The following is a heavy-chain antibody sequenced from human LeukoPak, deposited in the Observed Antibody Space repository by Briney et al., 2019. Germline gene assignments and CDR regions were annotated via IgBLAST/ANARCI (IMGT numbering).Heavy chain of an antibody. D-gene: IGHD1-1*01. CDR3: AKSPTTRRPLLYFDY. CDR2: ISYDGSNK. CDR1: GFIFSSYG. J-gene: IGHJ4*02. Sequence: GGSLRLSCAASGFIFSSYGMHWVRQAPGKGLEWVAVISYDGSNKYYADSVKGRFTISRDNSKNTLYLQMNSLRAEDTAVYYCAKSPTTRRPLLYFDYWGQGTLVTVSS. V-gene: IGHV3-30*18.